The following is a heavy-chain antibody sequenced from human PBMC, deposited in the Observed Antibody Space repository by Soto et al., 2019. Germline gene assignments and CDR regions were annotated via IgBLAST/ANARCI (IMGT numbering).Heavy chain of an antibody. D-gene: IGHD6-13*01. V-gene: IGHV4-30-2*01. J-gene: IGHJ4*02. CDR3: ASGQQLVRNY. Sequence: QLQLQESCLGLVKPSQTLSLTCAVSGGSISSGGYSWSWIRQPPGKGLEWIGYIYHSGSTYYNPSLKSRVTISVDRSKNQFSLKLSSVTAADTAVYYCASGQQLVRNYWGQGTLVTVSS. CDR1: GGSISSGGYS. CDR2: IYHSGST.